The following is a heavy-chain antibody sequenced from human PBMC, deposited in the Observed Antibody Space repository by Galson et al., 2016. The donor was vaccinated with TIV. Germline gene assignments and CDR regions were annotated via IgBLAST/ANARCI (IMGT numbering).Heavy chain of an antibody. CDR2: ISVYNGDT. D-gene: IGHD3-10*01. CDR3: ARPMYYYGSGSFQYYGMDA. J-gene: IGHJ6*02. Sequence: SVKVSCKASGGTFTSFGLSWVRQAPGQGLEWMGWISVYNGDTDYAVKFQGRVTLTTDRYTDTAYMDLRSLGSDDTAVYFCARPMYYYGSGSFQYYGMDAWGQGTTVTVSS. V-gene: IGHV1-18*01. CDR1: GGTFTSFG.